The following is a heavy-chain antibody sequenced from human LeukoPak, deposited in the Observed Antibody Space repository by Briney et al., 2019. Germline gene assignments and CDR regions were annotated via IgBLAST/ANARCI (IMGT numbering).Heavy chain of an antibody. Sequence: PGGSLRPSCAASGFTVSSNYMSWVRQAPGKGLEWVSVIYSGDSTYYADSVKGRFTISSDNSKNTLYLQMNSLRAEDTAVYYCASLSSLYYDSSGYSYWGQGTLVTVSS. CDR1: GFTVSSNY. CDR2: IYSGDST. J-gene: IGHJ4*02. V-gene: IGHV3-53*01. D-gene: IGHD3-22*01. CDR3: ASLSSLYYDSSGYSY.